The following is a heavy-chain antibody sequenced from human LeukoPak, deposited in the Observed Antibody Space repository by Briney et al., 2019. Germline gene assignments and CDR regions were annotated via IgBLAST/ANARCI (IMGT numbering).Heavy chain of an antibody. CDR2: VYSTGST. CDR3: ARVPPTAPSYYGMDV. D-gene: IGHD3-10*01. J-gene: IGHJ6*02. CDR1: GDSISSYY. V-gene: IGHV4-59*01. Sequence: SETLSLTCSVSGDSISSYYWTWIRQPPGKRLEWIGYVYSTGSTNHSPSLKSRVTISVDTSRNQFSLNLNSVTAADTAVYYCARVPPTAPSYYGMDVWGHGTTVTVSS.